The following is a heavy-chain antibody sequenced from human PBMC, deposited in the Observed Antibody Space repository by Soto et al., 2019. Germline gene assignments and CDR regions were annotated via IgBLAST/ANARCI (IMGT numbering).Heavy chain of an antibody. D-gene: IGHD2-15*01. V-gene: IGHV3-23*01. CDR2: ISGSGGST. CDR1: GFTFSSYA. J-gene: IGHJ6*02. CDR3: AKVWQQRLQYYYGMDV. Sequence: GGALRLSFAASGFTFSSYAMSWVRQAPGKGLEWVSAISGSGGSTYYADSVKGRFTISRDNSENTLYLQMDSLRAEDTAVYYCAKVWQQRLQYYYGMDVWGQGTTVTVSS.